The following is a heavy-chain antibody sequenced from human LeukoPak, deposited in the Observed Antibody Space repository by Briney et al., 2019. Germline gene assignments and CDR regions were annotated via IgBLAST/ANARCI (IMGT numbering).Heavy chain of an antibody. V-gene: IGHV5-51*01. J-gene: IGHJ6*02. D-gene: IGHD3-10*01. CDR3: ATSGLPKDYYYGMDV. Sequence: GESLKISCKGSGYSFTSYWIGWVRQMPGKGLEWMGIIYPGDSDTRYSPSFQGQVTISADKSISTAYLQWSSLKASDTAMYYCATSGLPKDYYYGMDVWGQGTTATVSS. CDR2: IYPGDSDT. CDR1: GYSFTSYW.